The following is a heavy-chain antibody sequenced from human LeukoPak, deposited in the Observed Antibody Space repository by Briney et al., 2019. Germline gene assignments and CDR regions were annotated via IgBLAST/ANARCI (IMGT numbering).Heavy chain of an antibody. CDR1: GFTVSSNS. CDR2: IYSDNT. J-gene: IGHJ3*02. V-gene: IGHV3-53*01. Sequence: PGGSLRLSCTVSGFTVSSNSMSWVRQAPGKGLEWVSFIYSDNTHYSDSVKGRFTISRDNSKNTLYLQMNSLRAEDTAVYYCARDMPYYDILTGYYFMGALGAFDIWGQGTMVTVSS. D-gene: IGHD3-9*01. CDR3: ARDMPYYDILTGYYFMGALGAFDI.